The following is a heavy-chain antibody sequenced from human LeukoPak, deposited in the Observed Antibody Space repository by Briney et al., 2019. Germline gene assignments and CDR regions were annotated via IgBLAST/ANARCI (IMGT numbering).Heavy chain of an antibody. Sequence: SETLSLTCTVSGGSISSYYWSWIRQPAGKGLEWIGRTYTSGSTNYNPSLKSRVTISVDTSKNQFSLKLSSVTAADTAVYYCARVGYDILTGYLYYFDYWGQGTLVTVSS. CDR3: ARVGYDILTGYLYYFDY. D-gene: IGHD3-9*01. J-gene: IGHJ4*02. CDR2: TYTSGST. V-gene: IGHV4-4*07. CDR1: GGSISSYY.